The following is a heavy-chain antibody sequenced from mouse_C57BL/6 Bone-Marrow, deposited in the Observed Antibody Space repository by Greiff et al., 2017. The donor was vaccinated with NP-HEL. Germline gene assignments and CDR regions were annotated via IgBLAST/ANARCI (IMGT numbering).Heavy chain of an antibody. Sequence: EVKLMESGPELVKPGASVKMSCKASGYTFTDYNMHWVKQSHGKSLEWIGYINPNNGGTSYNQKFKGKATLTVNKSSSTAYMELRSLTSEDSAVYYCARPGAPYYFDYWGQGTTLTVSS. D-gene: IGHD6-1*01. CDR3: ARPGAPYYFDY. V-gene: IGHV1-22*01. CDR2: INPNNGGT. J-gene: IGHJ2*01. CDR1: GYTFTDYN.